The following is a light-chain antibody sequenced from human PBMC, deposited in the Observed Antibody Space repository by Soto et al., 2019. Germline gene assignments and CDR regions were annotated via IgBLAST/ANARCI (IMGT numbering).Light chain of an antibody. V-gene: IGKV3-20*01. CDR1: QSVSSSY. CDR2: GAS. Sequence: EIVLTQSPGTLSLSPGERATLSCRASQSVSSSYLAGYQQKPGQAPRLLIYGASSRATGIPDRFSGSGSGTDFTLNISRLEPEDFAVYYCQQYGSSTWTFGQGTKVEIK. J-gene: IGKJ1*01. CDR3: QQYGSSTWT.